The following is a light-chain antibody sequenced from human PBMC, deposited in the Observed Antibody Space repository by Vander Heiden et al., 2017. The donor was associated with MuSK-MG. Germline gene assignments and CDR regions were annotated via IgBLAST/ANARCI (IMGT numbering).Light chain of an antibody. CDR2: EVN. CDR1: TSDVGGYNY. Sequence: QSALTQPASVSGSPGQSITISCTGTTSDVGGYNYVSWYQQNPGKAPKLMIYEVNNRPSGVSNRFSGSKSGNTASLTISGLQAEDEADYYCSSYTSSGTYVFGTGTKVTVL. J-gene: IGLJ1*01. V-gene: IGLV2-14*01. CDR3: SSYTSSGTYV.